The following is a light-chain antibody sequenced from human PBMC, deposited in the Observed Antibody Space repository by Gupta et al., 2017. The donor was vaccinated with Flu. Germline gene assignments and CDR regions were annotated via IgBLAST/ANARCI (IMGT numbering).Light chain of an antibody. J-gene: IGKJ2*03. V-gene: IGKV3-20*01. CDR2: DAS. CDR3: QQEDYSPHS. Sequence: EIVLTQSPGTLSLSPGERATLSCRASQTIGSNYLAWHQQKPGQAPRLLIYDASKRATGIPDRFSGSGSGTDFSLTINRLEPEEFAVYYCQQEDYSPHSFGQGTKLEI. CDR1: QTIGSNY.